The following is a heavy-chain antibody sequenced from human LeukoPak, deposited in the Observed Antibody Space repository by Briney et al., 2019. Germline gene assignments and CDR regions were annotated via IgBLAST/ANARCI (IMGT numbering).Heavy chain of an antibody. CDR1: GGSFSGYY. D-gene: IGHD2-21*01. V-gene: IGHV4-34*01. CDR3: ASQFRIPQDNWFDP. CDR2: INHSGST. Sequence: SETLSLTCAVYGGSFSGYYWSWIRQPPGKGLEWSGEINHSGSTNYNPSLKSRVTISVDTSKNQFSLKLSSVTAADTAVYYCASQFRIPQDNWFDPWGQGTLVTVSS. J-gene: IGHJ5*02.